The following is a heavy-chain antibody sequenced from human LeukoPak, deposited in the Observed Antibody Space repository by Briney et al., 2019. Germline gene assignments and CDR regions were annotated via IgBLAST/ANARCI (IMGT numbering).Heavy chain of an antibody. Sequence: GGSLRLSCAASGFTFSNFGMHWVRQAPGKGLEWVAVISYDGKNEYYTDSVKGRFTISRDNAKNTVYLQMYSLRAEDTAVYYCAKQMAVDCFDYWGQGTLVTVSS. CDR3: AKQMAVDCFDY. J-gene: IGHJ4*02. V-gene: IGHV3-30*18. D-gene: IGHD2-8*01. CDR2: ISYDGKNE. CDR1: GFTFSNFG.